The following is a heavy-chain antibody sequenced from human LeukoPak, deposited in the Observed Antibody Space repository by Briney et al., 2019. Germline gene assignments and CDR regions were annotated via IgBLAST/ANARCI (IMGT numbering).Heavy chain of an antibody. D-gene: IGHD6-13*01. J-gene: IGHJ5*02. CDR2: ISWNGGNI. CDR1: GFKFDDYA. V-gene: IGHV3-9*01. Sequence: GGSLRLSCVASGFKFDDYAMHWVRQGLGKGLEWVSGISWNGGNIDYADSVKGRFTISRDNGKNSLYLQLNSLRPEDTAFYYCAKGPAAAGLSWFDPWGQGTLVTVSA. CDR3: AKGPAAAGLSWFDP.